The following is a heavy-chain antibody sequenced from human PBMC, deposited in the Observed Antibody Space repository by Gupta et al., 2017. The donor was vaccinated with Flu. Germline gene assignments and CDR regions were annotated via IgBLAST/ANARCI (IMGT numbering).Heavy chain of an antibody. J-gene: IGHJ4*02. Sequence: ASGFTFSTSWMTWFRQAPEKGLEWVANIKPDGSEKYYADSVRGRFAISRDNARTSVYLQMNSLRAEDTAVYYCTGGVAGNPFDYWGQGTLVTVSS. CDR2: IKPDGSEK. V-gene: IGHV3-7*01. CDR3: TGGVAGNPFDY. CDR1: GFTFSTSW. D-gene: IGHD6-19*01.